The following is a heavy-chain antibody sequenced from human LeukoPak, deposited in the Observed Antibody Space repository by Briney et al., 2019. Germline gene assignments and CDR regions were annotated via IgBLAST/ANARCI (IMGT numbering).Heavy chain of an antibody. CDR1: GFTFSSYS. D-gene: IGHD1-26*01. CDR3: ARLADGSYSDY. J-gene: IGHJ4*02. V-gene: IGHV3-21*01. Sequence: GGSLRLSCAASGFTFSSYSMNWVRQAPGKGLEWASSISSSSSYIYYADSVKGRFTISRDNAKNSLYLQMNSLRAEDTAVYYCARLADGSYSDYWGQGTLVTVSS. CDR2: ISSSSSYI.